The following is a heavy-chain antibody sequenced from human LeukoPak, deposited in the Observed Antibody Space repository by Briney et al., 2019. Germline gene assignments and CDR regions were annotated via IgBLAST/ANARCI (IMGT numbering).Heavy chain of an antibody. J-gene: IGHJ4*02. D-gene: IGHD5-18*01. V-gene: IGHV5-51*01. CDR3: ARVDTAMVTFDY. CDR2: IYPGDSDT. Sequence: GESLKISCKGSGYSFTSYWIGWVRPRPGKGLEWMGIIYPGDSDTRYSPSFQGQVTISAGKSISTAYLQWSSLKASDPAMYYCARVDTAMVTFDYWGQGTLVTVSS. CDR1: GYSFTSYW.